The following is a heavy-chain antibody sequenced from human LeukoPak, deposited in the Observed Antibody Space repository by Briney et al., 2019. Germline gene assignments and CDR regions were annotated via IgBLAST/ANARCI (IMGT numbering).Heavy chain of an antibody. D-gene: IGHD3-10*01. CDR3: ARARFGELYAVDY. CDR2: ISGSGANT. V-gene: IGHV3-23*01. J-gene: IGHJ4*02. CDR1: GFTFSTYA. Sequence: GGSLRLSCAASGFTFSTYAMSWVRQAPGKGLEWVSTISGSGANTYYADSVRGRFTISRDNYKNTLYLQMNSLRAEDTAVYYCARARFGELYAVDYWGQGTLVTVSS.